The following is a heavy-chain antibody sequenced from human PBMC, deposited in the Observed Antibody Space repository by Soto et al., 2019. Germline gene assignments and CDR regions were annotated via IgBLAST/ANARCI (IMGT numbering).Heavy chain of an antibody. D-gene: IGHD2-2*03. J-gene: IGHJ6*02. V-gene: IGHV3-11*01. CDR1: AFTFSDYY. Sequence: PGGSLRLSCAASAFTFSDYYMGWIRQAPGKGLEWLSYISGNGNTIYYADSVKGRFTISRDNSKNMLYLQMNSLRAEDTAVYYCARDGYCSSSTCEQLDYYYHGMYVWGQGTTDTVSS. CDR3: ARDGYCSSSTCEQLDYYYHGMYV. CDR2: ISGNGNTI.